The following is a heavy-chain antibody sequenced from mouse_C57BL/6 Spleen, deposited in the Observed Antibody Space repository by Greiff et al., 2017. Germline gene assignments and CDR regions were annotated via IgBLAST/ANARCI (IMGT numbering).Heavy chain of an antibody. CDR1: GYTFTSYD. V-gene: IGHV1-85*01. CDR3: ARCYGYDVGNYFDY. Sequence: VQLQQSGPELVKPGASVKLSCKASGYTFTSYDINWVKQRPGQGLEWIGWIYPRDGSTKYNEMFKGKATLTVDTSSSTAYMELHSLTSEDSAVYFCARCYGYDVGNYFDYWGQGTTLTVSS. D-gene: IGHD2-2*01. CDR2: IYPRDGST. J-gene: IGHJ2*01.